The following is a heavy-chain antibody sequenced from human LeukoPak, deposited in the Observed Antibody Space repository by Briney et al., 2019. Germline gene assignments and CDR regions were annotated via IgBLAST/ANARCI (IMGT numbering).Heavy chain of an antibody. J-gene: IGHJ4*02. CDR1: GYSFTSYW. Sequence: SGESLKISCKGSGYSFTSYWVGWVRQMPGKGLEWMGIIYPGDSDTRYSPSFQGQVTISADKSISTAYLQWSSLKASDTAMYYCARSSIEWIQLWSKPNYFDYWGQGTLVTVSS. CDR3: ARSSIEWIQLWSKPNYFDY. D-gene: IGHD5-18*01. CDR2: IYPGDSDT. V-gene: IGHV5-51*01.